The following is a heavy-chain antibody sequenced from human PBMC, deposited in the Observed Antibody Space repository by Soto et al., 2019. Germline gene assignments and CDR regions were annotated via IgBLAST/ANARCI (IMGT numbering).Heavy chain of an antibody. Sequence: QLQLQESGPGLVKPSETLSLTCTVSGGSISSSSYYWGWIRQPPGKGLEWIGSIYYSGSTYYNPSLKSRVTISVETSKNQFSLQLSSVTAADTAVYYCATTYYFGSGSAYWGQGTLVTVSS. CDR3: ATTYYFGSGSAY. D-gene: IGHD3-10*01. CDR1: GGSISSSSYY. J-gene: IGHJ4*02. V-gene: IGHV4-39*01. CDR2: IYYSGST.